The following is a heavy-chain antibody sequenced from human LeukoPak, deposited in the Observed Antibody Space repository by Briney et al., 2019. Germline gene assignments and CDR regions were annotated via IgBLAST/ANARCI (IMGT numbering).Heavy chain of an antibody. CDR1: GGTFSSYA. CDR3: ASSGYGSSKQGDYYYMDV. D-gene: IGHD6-13*01. V-gene: IGHV1-69*05. J-gene: IGHJ6*03. CDR2: IIPIFGTA. Sequence: SVKVSCKASGGTFSSYAISWVRQAPGQGLEWMGGIIPIFGTANYPQKFQGRVTITTDESTSTAYMELSSLRSEDTAVYYCASSGYGSSKQGDYYYMDVWGKGTTVTVSS.